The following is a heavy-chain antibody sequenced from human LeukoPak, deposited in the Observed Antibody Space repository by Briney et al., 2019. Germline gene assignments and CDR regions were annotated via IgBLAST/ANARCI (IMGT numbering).Heavy chain of an antibody. Sequence: SETLSLTCTVSGGPISGGSYFWSWIRQPAGKGLEWIGRFYTSGTPNYNPSLKSRVTISVDTSRNQFSLKLSSVTAADTAVYYCARGGIPDYWGQGILVTVSS. CDR3: ARGGIPDY. J-gene: IGHJ4*02. D-gene: IGHD2-21*01. CDR1: GGPISGGSYF. CDR2: FYTSGTP. V-gene: IGHV4-61*02.